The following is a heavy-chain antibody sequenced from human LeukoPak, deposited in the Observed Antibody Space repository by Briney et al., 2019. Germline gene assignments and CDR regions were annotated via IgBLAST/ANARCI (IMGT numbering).Heavy chain of an antibody. D-gene: IGHD1-1*01. CDR3: ATWRTAKTGFDY. CDR2: IYYSGSP. J-gene: IGHJ4*02. Sequence: MPSETLSLTCTVSGGSISSYYWSWIRQPPGKGLECIGSIYYSGSPYYNPSLKSRVTISVDTSKNQFSLRLSSVTAADTAVYYCATWRTAKTGFDYWGQGTLVTVSS. V-gene: IGHV4-59*05. CDR1: GGSISSYY.